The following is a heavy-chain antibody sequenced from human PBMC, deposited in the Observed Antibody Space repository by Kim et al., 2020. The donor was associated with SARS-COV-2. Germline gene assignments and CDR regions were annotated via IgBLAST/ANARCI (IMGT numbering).Heavy chain of an antibody. Sequence: ASVKVSCKASGYTFTSHGISWVRQAPGQGLEWMGRISTYNGNTNYAQSVQGRVSMTTDTSTSTAYMELRNLRSDDTAVYYCARLEMATVTRLGFWGQGTLVTVSS. J-gene: IGHJ4*02. CDR3: ARLEMATVTRLGF. CDR2: ISTYNGNT. CDR1: GYTFTSHG. V-gene: IGHV1-18*01. D-gene: IGHD4-17*01.